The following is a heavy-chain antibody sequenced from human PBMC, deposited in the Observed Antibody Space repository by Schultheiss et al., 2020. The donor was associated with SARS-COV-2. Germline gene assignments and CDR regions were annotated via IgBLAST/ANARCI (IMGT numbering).Heavy chain of an antibody. Sequence: SETLSLTCTVSGGSINSYYWSWIRQPPGKGLEWIGYIYYSGSTNYNPSLKSRVTISVDTSKNQFSLKLSSMTAADTAVYYCARAAAYVGGWCDPWGQGTLVTVSS. J-gene: IGHJ5*02. D-gene: IGHD6-13*01. V-gene: IGHV4-59*12. CDR3: ARAAAYVGGWCDP. CDR2: IYYSGST. CDR1: GGSINSYY.